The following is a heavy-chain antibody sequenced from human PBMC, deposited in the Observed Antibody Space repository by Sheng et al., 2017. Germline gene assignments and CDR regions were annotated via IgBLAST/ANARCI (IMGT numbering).Heavy chain of an antibody. J-gene: IGHJ5*02. Sequence: EVQLVESGGGLVQPGGSLRLSCVASGFTFNTHWMSWGRQAPGKGLEWVASINQDESEKYYVDSVKGRLTISRDNAKNSLYLQMNSLRVEDTAVYYCARLVGLEGYTPALTWFDPWGQGTLVTVSS. CDR1: GFTFNTHW. V-gene: IGHV3-7*05. CDR3: ARLVGLEGYTPALTWFDP. D-gene: IGHD3-3*01. CDR2: INQDESEK.